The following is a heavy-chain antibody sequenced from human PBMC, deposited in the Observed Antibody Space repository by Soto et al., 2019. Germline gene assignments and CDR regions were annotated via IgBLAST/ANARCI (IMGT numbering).Heavy chain of an antibody. CDR2: MNPNSGNT. J-gene: IGHJ6*03. D-gene: IGHD2-8*01. CDR1: GYTFTSYD. V-gene: IGHV1-8*01. Sequence: ASVKVSCKASGYTFTSYDINWVRQATGQGLEWMGWMNPNSGNTGYAQKFQGRVTMTRNTSISTAYMELSSLRSEDTAVYYCARAGGYCTNGVCFYYYYMDVWGKGTTVTVSS. CDR3: ARAGGYCTNGVCFYYYYMDV.